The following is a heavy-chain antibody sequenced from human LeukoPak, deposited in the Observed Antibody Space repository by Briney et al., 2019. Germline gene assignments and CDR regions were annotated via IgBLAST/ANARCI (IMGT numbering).Heavy chain of an antibody. D-gene: IGHD2-2*01. V-gene: IGHV4-39*01. CDR3: ARAGCSSTSCYAGEVYYYYYGMDV. CDR1: GGSISSYY. J-gene: IGHJ6*02. CDR2: IYYSGST. Sequence: SETLSLTCTVSGGSISSYYWGWIRQPPGKGLEWIGSIYYSGSTYYNPSLKSRVTISVDTSKNQFSLKLSSVTAADTAVYYCARAGCSSTSCYAGEVYYYYYGMDVWGQGTTVIVSS.